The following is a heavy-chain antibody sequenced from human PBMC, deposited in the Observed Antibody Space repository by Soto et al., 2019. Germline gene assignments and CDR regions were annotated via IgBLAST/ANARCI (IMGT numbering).Heavy chain of an antibody. CDR1: GFTFSTYA. J-gene: IGHJ4*02. CDR3: ARGGPRDGYRDLDY. Sequence: EVQLLESGGALVQPGGSLRLSCAASGFTFSTYAMTWVRQAPGKGLEWVASLTNTGDSTHYPDSVKGRFTISRDNSKNTMYLQMSSLRAEDTAVYYCARGGPRDGYRDLDYWGQGTQVTFSS. CDR2: LTNTGDST. V-gene: IGHV3-23*01. D-gene: IGHD5-18*01.